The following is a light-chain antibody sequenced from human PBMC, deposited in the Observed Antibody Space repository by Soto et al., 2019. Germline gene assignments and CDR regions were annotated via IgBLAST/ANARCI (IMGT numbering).Light chain of an antibody. V-gene: IGLV3-21*04. J-gene: IGLJ2*01. CDR3: QVWYSSDHHVV. CDR2: YDS. Sequence: SYELTQPPSVSVAPGKTASITCGGSNIGSKSVHWYQQKPGQAPVLVIYYDSDRPSGIPERFSGSSSGDTATLTISRVEAGDEADYYCQVWYSSDHHVVFGGGTKLTVL. CDR1: NIGSKS.